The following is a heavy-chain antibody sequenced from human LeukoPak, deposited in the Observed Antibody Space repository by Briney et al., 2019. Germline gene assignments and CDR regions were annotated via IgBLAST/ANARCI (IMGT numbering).Heavy chain of an antibody. Sequence: SETLSLTCAVYGGSFSGYYWSWIRQPPGKGLEWIGEINHSGSTNYNPSLKSRVTISVDTSKNQFSLKLSSVTAADTAVYYCARVGIEVVPAARNGKPTTNPFDYWGQGTLVTVSS. J-gene: IGHJ4*02. CDR3: ARVGIEVVPAARNGKPTTNPFDY. CDR1: GGSFSGYY. CDR2: INHSGST. D-gene: IGHD2-2*03. V-gene: IGHV4-34*01.